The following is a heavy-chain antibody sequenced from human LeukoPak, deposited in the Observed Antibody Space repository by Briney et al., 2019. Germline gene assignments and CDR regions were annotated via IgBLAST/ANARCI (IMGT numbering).Heavy chain of an antibody. D-gene: IGHD3-10*01. CDR2: ISPDGNRR. J-gene: IGHJ4*02. V-gene: IGHV3-30-3*01. CDR3: AGDHYYQNYFDS. CDR1: GFTFSSYA. Sequence: GGSLRLSCAASGFTFSSYATSWVRQAPGKGLEWLAVISPDGNRRYYADSVRGRFTISRDNSKDTVYLQMNSLRPDDTAVFYCAGDHYYQNYFDSWGQGALVTVSS.